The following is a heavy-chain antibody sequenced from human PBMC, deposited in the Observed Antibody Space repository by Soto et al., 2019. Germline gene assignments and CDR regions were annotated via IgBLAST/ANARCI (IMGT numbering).Heavy chain of an antibody. CDR2: IIPIFGTA. Sequence: ASVKVSCKASGGTFSSYAISWVRQAPGQGLEWMGGIIPIFGTANYAQKFQGRVTITADESTSTAYMELSSLRSEDTAVYYCARGGKLRYDAFDIWGQGTMVTVSS. CDR1: GGTFSSYA. D-gene: IGHD1-26*01. V-gene: IGHV1-69*13. J-gene: IGHJ3*02. CDR3: ARGGKLRYDAFDI.